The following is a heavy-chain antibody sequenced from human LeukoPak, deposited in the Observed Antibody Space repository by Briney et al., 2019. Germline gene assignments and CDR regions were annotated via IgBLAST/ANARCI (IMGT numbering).Heavy chain of an antibody. V-gene: IGHV3-7*01. J-gene: IGHJ4*02. CDR1: GFTFSRYW. Sequence: GGSLRLSCAASGFTFSRYWMFWVRQAPGKGLEWVANINQDGGEKHLVDPVKGRFTISRDNAKNSLFLQMSSLRVEDTAMYYCTTGPFNIRLDGTFDYWGQGTLVTVSS. CDR2: INQDGGEK. CDR3: TTGPFNIRLDGTFDY. D-gene: IGHD3-3*01.